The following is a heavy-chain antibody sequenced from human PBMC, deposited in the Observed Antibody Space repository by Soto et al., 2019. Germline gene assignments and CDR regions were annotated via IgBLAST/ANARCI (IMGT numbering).Heavy chain of an antibody. Sequence: GGSLRLSCSASGFTFNDNPMYWVRQPPGKGLEYVSLISANGGSTHYADSVKGRFSISRDNSENTLYLQMSSLRDEDTAVYYCVKGAGWLQDVDYWGPGTLVTVSS. CDR3: VKGAGWLQDVDY. V-gene: IGHV3-64D*08. J-gene: IGHJ4*02. CDR2: ISANGGST. D-gene: IGHD5-12*01. CDR1: GFTFNDNP.